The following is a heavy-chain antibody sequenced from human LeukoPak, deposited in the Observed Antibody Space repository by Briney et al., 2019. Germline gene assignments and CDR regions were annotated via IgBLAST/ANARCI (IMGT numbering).Heavy chain of an antibody. CDR3: ARGGSGTVPDY. CDR2: INPSGGST. Sequence: VSVKVSCKASGYTFTNYYMHWVRQAPGQGLEWMGIINPSGGSTSYAQKFQGRVTMTRDTSTSTVYMELSSLRSEDTAVYYCARGGSGTVPDYWGQGTLVTVSS. J-gene: IGHJ4*02. D-gene: IGHD1-1*01. V-gene: IGHV1-46*01. CDR1: GYTFTNYY.